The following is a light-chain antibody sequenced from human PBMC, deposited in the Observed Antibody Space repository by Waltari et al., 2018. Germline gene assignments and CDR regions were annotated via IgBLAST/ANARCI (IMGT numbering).Light chain of an antibody. CDR3: QQYGSSPPGT. V-gene: IGKV3-20*01. J-gene: IGKJ3*01. Sequence: EIVLTQSPGTLSLSPGERATLSCRASQSVSSSYLAWYQQKPGQAPRLLIYGASSRATGIPDRFSGSGSGTDFTLTISRLEPEDFAVYYCQQYGSSPPGTFGPGTKVDIK. CDR1: QSVSSSY. CDR2: GAS.